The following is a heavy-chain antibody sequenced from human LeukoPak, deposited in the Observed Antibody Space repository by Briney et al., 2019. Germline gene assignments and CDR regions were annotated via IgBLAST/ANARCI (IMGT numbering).Heavy chain of an antibody. CDR3: AGDRTGTGHFHY. Sequence: GGSLRLSCAASVFTLRSNYMSGVRQAPGKGLEWVSVIYTARTTYYAASVKGRYPISRDNSKNPLYLQMNTLRAEDTAVYHCAGDRTGTGHFHYWGQGPLVPVSS. CDR2: IYTARTT. V-gene: IGHV3-66*01. J-gene: IGHJ4*02. D-gene: IGHD3-10*01. CDR1: VFTLRSNY.